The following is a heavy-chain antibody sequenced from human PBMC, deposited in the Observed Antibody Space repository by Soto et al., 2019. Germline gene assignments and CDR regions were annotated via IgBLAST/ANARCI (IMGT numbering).Heavy chain of an antibody. CDR1: GGSISSGDYY. V-gene: IGHV4-30-4*01. CDR2: ISYSGGT. CDR3: ARVVVITLHYYFDY. D-gene: IGHD3-22*01. Sequence: PSETLSLTCTVSGGSISSGDYYWSWIRQPPGKGLEWIGYISYSGGTYYNPSLKSRVTISVHTSNNQFSLKLSSVTAADTAVYYCARVVVITLHYYFDYWGQGTLVTVSS. J-gene: IGHJ4*02.